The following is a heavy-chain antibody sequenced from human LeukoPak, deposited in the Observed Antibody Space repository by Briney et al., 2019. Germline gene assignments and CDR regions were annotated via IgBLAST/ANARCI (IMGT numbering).Heavy chain of an antibody. CDR1: GFTFSSYA. V-gene: IGHV3-23*01. Sequence: GGSLRLSCAASGFTFSSYAMSWVRQAPGKGLEWVSAISDSGGSTYYADSVKGRFTISRDNSKNTLYLQMNSLRAEDTAVYYCAKDLALIVLMVYATGPEYWGQGTLVTVSS. J-gene: IGHJ4*02. CDR2: ISDSGGST. D-gene: IGHD2-8*01. CDR3: AKDLALIVLMVYATGPEY.